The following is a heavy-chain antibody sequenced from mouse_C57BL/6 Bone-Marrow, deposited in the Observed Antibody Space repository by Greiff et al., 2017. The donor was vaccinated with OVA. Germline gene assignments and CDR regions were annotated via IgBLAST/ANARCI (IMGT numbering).Heavy chain of an antibody. Sequence: QVQLQQSGAELVRPGASVTLSCKASGYTFTDYEMHWVKQTPVHGLEWIGAIDPETGGTAYTQKFKGQAILTADKSSSTAYMELRSLTAEDSAVYYCPLWLRNAMDYWGQGTSVTVSS. J-gene: IGHJ4*01. D-gene: IGHD2-2*01. CDR1: GYTFTDYE. V-gene: IGHV1-15*01. CDR3: PLWLRNAMDY. CDR2: IDPETGGT.